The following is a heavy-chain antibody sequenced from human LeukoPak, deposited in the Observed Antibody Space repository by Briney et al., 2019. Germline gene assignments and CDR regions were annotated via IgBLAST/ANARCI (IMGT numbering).Heavy chain of an antibody. D-gene: IGHD4-17*01. V-gene: IGHV3-23*01. CDR1: GFTFSSYA. CDR3: AKTTVNTGGFDY. CDR2: ISGSGGST. J-gene: IGHJ4*02. Sequence: GGSLRLSCAASGFTFSSYAMSWVRQAPGKGLEWVSAISGSGGSTYYADSVKGRFTIFRDNSKNTLYLQMNSLRAEDTAVYYCAKTTVNTGGFDYWGQGTLVTVSS.